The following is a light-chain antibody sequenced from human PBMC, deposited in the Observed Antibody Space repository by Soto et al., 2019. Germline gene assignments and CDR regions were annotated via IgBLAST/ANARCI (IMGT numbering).Light chain of an antibody. CDR3: QQYNNWPRAT. Sequence: EVVMTQSPATLSLAPGERVTLSCRASESVSTNLAWYQQKAGQAPRLLIYGASTGATGIPARFSGSGSGTEFNLTISSLQSEDFGVYYCQQYNNWPRATFGGGTKVDIK. CDR1: ESVSTN. V-gene: IGKV3-15*01. J-gene: IGKJ4*01. CDR2: GAS.